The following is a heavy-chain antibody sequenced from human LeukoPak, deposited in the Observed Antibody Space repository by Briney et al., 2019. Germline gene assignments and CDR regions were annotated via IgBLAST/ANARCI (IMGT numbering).Heavy chain of an antibody. CDR3: ARDPYSGTYGNTYYYYMDV. D-gene: IGHD1-26*01. CDR2: ITTSSSYT. CDR1: GFSFSSYN. V-gene: IGHV3-21*01. Sequence: GGSLRLSCEASGFSFSSYNMDWVRQTPGKGLEWISSITTSSSYTFYEDSVKGRFTISRDNARNSLYLQMNSLTTEDTGVYYCARDPYSGTYGNTYYYYMDVWGKGTTVTISS. J-gene: IGHJ6*03.